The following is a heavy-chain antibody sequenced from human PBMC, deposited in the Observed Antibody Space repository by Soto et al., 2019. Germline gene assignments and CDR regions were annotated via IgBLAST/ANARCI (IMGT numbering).Heavy chain of an antibody. CDR3: ARSTAEGKLVITPLQH. D-gene: IGHD6-13*01. V-gene: IGHV1-69*12. J-gene: IGHJ1*01. CDR1: GGTFSSYA. CDR2: IIPIFGTA. Sequence: QVQLVQSGAEVKKPGSSVKVSCKASGGTFSSYAISWVRQAPGQGLEWMGGIIPIFGTANYAQKFQGRVTIPADECKSTAYRELSSLRSEDTAVYYCARSTAEGKLVITPLQHWGQGTLVTVSS.